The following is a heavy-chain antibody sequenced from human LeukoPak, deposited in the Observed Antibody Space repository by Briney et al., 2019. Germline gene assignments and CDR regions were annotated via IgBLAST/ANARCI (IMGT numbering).Heavy chain of an antibody. CDR1: GLTVSKYY. CDR3: ARDQFGYSSFDAFDI. Sequence: GGSLRLAWAAAGLTVSKYYTGWVRHEAGEGRELDSYISSSCSTIYYADSVKGRFTISRDNAKNSLYLQVNSLRAEDTAVYYCARDQFGYSSFDAFDIWGQGTMVTVSS. D-gene: IGHD6-19*01. V-gene: IGHV3-11*04. J-gene: IGHJ3*02. CDR2: ISSSCSTI.